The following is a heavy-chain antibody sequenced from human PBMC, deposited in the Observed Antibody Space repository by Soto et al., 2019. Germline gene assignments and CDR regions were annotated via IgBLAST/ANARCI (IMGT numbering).Heavy chain of an antibody. Sequence: SETLSLTCAVYGGSFSGYYWSWIRQPPGKGLEWIGEINHSGSTNYNPSLKSRVTISVDTSKNQFSLKLSSVTAADTAVYYCARVRSRPAYWGQGTLVTVSS. J-gene: IGHJ4*02. D-gene: IGHD2-2*01. CDR1: GGSFSGYY. CDR3: ARVRSRPAY. V-gene: IGHV4-34*01. CDR2: INHSGST.